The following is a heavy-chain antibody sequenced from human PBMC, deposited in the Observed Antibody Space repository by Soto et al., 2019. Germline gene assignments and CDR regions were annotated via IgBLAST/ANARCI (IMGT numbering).Heavy chain of an antibody. CDR1: GFSLSTSGVG. CDR2: IYWDDDK. CDR3: AHSGTATRFDP. V-gene: IGHV2-5*02. D-gene: IGHD1-1*01. Sequence: QITLKESGPTLVKPTQTLTLTCTFSGFSLSTSGVGVGWIRQPPGKALEWLALIYWDDDKRYSPSLKSRLTITKDTSKNQVVLTMTNMDLVDTATYYCAHSGTATRFDPWGQGTLVTVSS. J-gene: IGHJ5*02.